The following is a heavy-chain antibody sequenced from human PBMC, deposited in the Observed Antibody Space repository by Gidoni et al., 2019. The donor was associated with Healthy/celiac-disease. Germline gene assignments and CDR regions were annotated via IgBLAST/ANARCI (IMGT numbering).Heavy chain of an antibody. Sequence: EVQLVESGGGLVQPGRSLRLSCTASGFTFGDYAMSWFRQAPGKGLEWVGFIRSKAYGGTTEYAASVKGRFTISRDDSKSIAYLQMNSLKTEDTAVYYCTRRRFGELLPDYWGQGTLVTVSS. CDR2: IRSKAYGGTT. CDR1: GFTFGDYA. V-gene: IGHV3-49*03. J-gene: IGHJ4*02. CDR3: TRRRFGELLPDY. D-gene: IGHD3-10*01.